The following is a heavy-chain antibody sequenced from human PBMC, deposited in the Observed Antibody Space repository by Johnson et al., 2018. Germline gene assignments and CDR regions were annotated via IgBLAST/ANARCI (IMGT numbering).Heavy chain of an antibody. Sequence: EVQLLESGGGLVQPGGSLRLSCAASGFTFSSYWMHWVHQAPGKGLVWVSRINSDGSSTSYADSVKGRFTISRDNAKNTLYLQMNSLRAEDTAVYYCERDVYSSGWHKTGYYYMDVGGKGTTVTVSS. CDR2: INSDGSST. CDR1: GFTFSSYW. CDR3: ERDVYSSGWHKTGYYYMDV. V-gene: IGHV3-74*01. J-gene: IGHJ6*03. D-gene: IGHD6-19*01.